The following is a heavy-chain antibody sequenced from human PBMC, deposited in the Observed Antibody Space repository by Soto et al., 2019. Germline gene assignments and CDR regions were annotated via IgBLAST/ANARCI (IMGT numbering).Heavy chain of an antibody. CDR2: ISSSSSYI. CDR3: ARVWDDEYYYDSSGYYYYYGMDV. V-gene: IGHV3-21*01. CDR1: GFTFSSYS. J-gene: IGHJ6*02. D-gene: IGHD3-22*01. Sequence: EVQLVESGGGLVKPGGSLRLSCAASGFTFSSYSMNWVRQAPGKGLEWVSSISSSSSYIYYADSVKGRFTISRDDAKNSLYLQMNSLRAEDTAVYYCARVWDDEYYYDSSGYYYYYGMDVWGQGTTVTVSS.